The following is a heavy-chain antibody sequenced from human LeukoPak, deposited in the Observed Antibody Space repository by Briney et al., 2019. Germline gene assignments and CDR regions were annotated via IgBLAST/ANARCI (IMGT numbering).Heavy chain of an antibody. J-gene: IGHJ6*03. CDR2: IYYSGST. CDR1: GGSIRSYY. CDR3: ARGWIQLWFPTISRGYYYMDV. V-gene: IGHV4-59*01. D-gene: IGHD5-18*01. Sequence: SETLSLTCTVSGGSIRSYYWSWIRQPPGKGLQWIGYIYYSGSTNYNPSLKSRVTISVDTSKNQFSLKLSSVTAADTAVYYCARGWIQLWFPTISRGYYYMDVWGKGTTVTISS.